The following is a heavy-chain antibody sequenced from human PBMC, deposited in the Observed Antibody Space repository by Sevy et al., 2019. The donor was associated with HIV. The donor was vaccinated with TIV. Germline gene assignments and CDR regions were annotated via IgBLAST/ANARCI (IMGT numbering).Heavy chain of an antibody. V-gene: IGHV3-7*01. CDR2: IKEDGSEK. CDR3: ATGAGL. CDR1: GLTFSNYW. D-gene: IGHD6-19*01. Sequence: GGSLRLSCVVSGLTFSNYWMTWVRQAPGKGLEWVANIKEDGSEKYYLFSVKDRFTIFRDNAKNSLFLQMNSLRVDDTGVYYCATGAGLWGQGTLVTVSS. J-gene: IGHJ4*02.